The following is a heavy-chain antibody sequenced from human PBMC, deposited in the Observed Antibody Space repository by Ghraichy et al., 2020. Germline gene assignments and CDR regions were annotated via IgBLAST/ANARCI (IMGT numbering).Heavy chain of an antibody. J-gene: IGHJ2*01. CDR1: GGSISSYY. CDR3: ARRRGGYCSGGSCPMHWYFDL. CDR2: IYYSGST. V-gene: IGHV4-59*08. Sequence: SETLSLTCTVSGGSISSYYWSWIRQPPGKGLEWIGYIYYSGSTNYNPSLKSRVTISVDTSKNQFSLKLSSVTAADTAVYYCARRRGGYCSGGSCPMHWYFDLWGRGTLVTVSS. D-gene: IGHD2-15*01.